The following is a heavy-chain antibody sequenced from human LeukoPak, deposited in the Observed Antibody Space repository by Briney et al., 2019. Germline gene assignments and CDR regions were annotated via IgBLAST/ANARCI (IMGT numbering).Heavy chain of an antibody. V-gene: IGHV3-20*04. Sequence: PGGSLRLSCAASGVTFWNYGMSWVRQAPGKGLEWGSGINWNGGSTVYADSVEGRFTISRDNAKNSQYLQMNSLRVEDTALYYCARAQTYGDSRLLLDYWGQGTLVTVSS. CDR3: ARAQTYGDSRLLLDY. J-gene: IGHJ4*02. D-gene: IGHD4-17*01. CDR2: INWNGGST. CDR1: GVTFWNYG.